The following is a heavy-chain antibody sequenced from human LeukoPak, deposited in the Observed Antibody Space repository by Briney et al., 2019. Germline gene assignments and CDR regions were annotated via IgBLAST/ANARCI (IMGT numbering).Heavy chain of an antibody. V-gene: IGHV1-2*02. CDR2: INPNSAGT. D-gene: IGHD6-19*01. J-gene: IGHJ4*02. CDR3: AISSRAADSSGCTMDTLFDN. CDR1: GYTFTGYY. Sequence: ASVKVSCKASGYTFTGYYMHWVRQAPGQGLEWMGWINPNSAGTKYAQKLQGRVTMPRDTSIRTDYMDLSRLRSDDTAVYFCAISSRAADSSGCTMDTLFDNWGQGTLVTVSS.